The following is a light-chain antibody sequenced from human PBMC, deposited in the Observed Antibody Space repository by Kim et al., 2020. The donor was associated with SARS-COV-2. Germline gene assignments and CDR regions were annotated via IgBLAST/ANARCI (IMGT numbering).Light chain of an antibody. V-gene: IGLV3-21*04. Sequence: SYELTQPPSVSVDPGKTARITCGGNDIGSKSVHWYQQTPGQAPVLVIYYDRERPSAIPERFSGSNSGNTATLTISRVEAGDEADYYCQLWDRTSDHRVFGGGTQLTVL. J-gene: IGLJ3*02. CDR3: QLWDRTSDHRV. CDR2: YDR. CDR1: DIGSKS.